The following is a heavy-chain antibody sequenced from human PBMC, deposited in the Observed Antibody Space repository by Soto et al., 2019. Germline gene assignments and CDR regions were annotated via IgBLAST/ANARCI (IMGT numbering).Heavy chain of an antibody. CDR3: AREDIVVVPAAMPGAFDI. D-gene: IGHD2-2*01. Sequence: QVQLQESGPGLVKPSQTLSLTCTVSGGSISSGGYYWSWIRQHPGKGLEWIGNIYYSGSTYYKPSLKSRVTISVDTSKNQFSLKLSSVTAADTAVYYCAREDIVVVPAAMPGAFDIWGQGTMVTVSS. CDR2: IYYSGST. CDR1: GGSISSGGYY. J-gene: IGHJ3*02. V-gene: IGHV4-31*03.